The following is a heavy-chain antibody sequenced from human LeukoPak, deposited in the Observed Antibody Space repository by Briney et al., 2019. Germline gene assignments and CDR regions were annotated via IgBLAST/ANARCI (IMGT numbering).Heavy chain of an antibody. V-gene: IGHV3-66*01. Sequence: GGSLRLSCAASEFSVGSNYMTWVRQAPGKGLEWVSLIYSGGSTYYADSVKGRFTISRDNSKNTLYLQMNSLRAEDMAVYYCARGGDGYTLRYWGQGALVTVSS. D-gene: IGHD5-24*01. CDR3: ARGGDGYTLRY. CDR1: EFSVGSNY. CDR2: IYSGGST. J-gene: IGHJ4*02.